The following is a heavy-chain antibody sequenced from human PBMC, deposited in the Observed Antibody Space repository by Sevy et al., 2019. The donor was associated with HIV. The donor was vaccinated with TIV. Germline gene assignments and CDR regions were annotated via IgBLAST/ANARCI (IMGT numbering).Heavy chain of an antibody. V-gene: IGHV3-30*18. CDR1: GFIFSSYG. Sequence: GGCLRLSCSASGFIFSSYGMHWVRQTPGKGLEWVAIISSDGSDDLYAESVRGRFTISRDNSRNTLYLQMDSLRLEDTAIYYCAKDKEDDHGDYYFDHWGQGALVTVSS. J-gene: IGHJ4*02. CDR3: AKDKEDDHGDYYFDH. CDR2: ISSDGSDD. D-gene: IGHD3-10*01.